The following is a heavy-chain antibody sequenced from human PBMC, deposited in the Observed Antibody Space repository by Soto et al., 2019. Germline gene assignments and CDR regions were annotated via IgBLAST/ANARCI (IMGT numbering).Heavy chain of an antibody. J-gene: IGHJ3*01. CDR1: GGSFGSSA. V-gene: IGHV1-69*01. D-gene: IGHD3-16*01. CDR2: IIPVFDKA. Sequence: QVQLVQPGADVKKPGSSVKVSCKTSGGSFGSSAISWVRQAPAQGLEWMGEIIPVFDKANYAQNFQGRLTITADELTGTVFMELSSLRSEDTAVYFCARLRRDWGDAFDLCGLGTFVTVSS. CDR3: ARLRRDWGDAFDL.